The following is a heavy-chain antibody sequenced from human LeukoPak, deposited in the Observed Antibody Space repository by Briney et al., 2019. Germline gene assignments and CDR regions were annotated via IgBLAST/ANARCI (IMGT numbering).Heavy chain of an antibody. D-gene: IGHD5-18*01. J-gene: IGHJ4*02. Sequence: ASVKVSCRASGYTFTSYGISWVRQAPGQGLEWMGWISAYNGDTNYAQKLQGRVTMTTDTSTSTAYMELRSLRSDDTAVYYCARDLGVDTTMIFFDYWGQGSLVTVSS. CDR2: ISAYNGDT. CDR1: GYTFTSYG. V-gene: IGHV1-18*01. CDR3: ARDLGVDTTMIFFDY.